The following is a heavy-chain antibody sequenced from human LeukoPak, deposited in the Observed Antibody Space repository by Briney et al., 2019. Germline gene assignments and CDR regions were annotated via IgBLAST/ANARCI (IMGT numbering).Heavy chain of an antibody. CDR2: INPNSGFT. V-gene: IGHV1-2*02. J-gene: IGHJ4*02. D-gene: IGHD2-2*01. CDR3: ARLADCSSSSCRSFDY. Sequence: EASVKVSCKASGYTFTDYYMHWVRQAPGQGLEWMGWINPNSGFTNYAQKFQGRVTMTRDTSISAAYMELSRLRSDDTAVYYCARLADCSSSSCRSFDYWGQGTLVTVSS. CDR1: GYTFTDYY.